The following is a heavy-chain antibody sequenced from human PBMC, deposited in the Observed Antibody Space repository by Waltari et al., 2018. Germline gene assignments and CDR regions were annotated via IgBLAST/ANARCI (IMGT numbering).Heavy chain of an antibody. D-gene: IGHD3-10*01. CDR3: ARGVGADFDF. Sequence: QLQLQEAGPGRVKPSETLSIICTVSGGPINSSSLSWAWIRQPPGKVLEWIGSVYYTGSTHYKPSLKSRVTISLDMSKNDFSLRLNSATAADTGVYYCARGVGADFDFWGQGTRVTVSS. CDR2: VYYTGST. J-gene: IGHJ4*02. CDR1: GGPINSSSLS. V-gene: IGHV4-39*02.